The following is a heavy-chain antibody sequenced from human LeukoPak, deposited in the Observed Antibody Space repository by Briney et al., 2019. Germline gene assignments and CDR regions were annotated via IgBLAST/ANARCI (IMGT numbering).Heavy chain of an antibody. J-gene: IGHJ4*02. CDR2: LTPGGDNDI. CDR1: GFTFSIYT. Sequence: GRSLRLSCIASGFTFSIYTMNWVRQAPGKGLEWVSTLTPGGDNDIHYADSVKGRFTISRDNSKNSLYLQMNSLRADDTAVYYCVRDAYGAHFDYWGQGTLVTVSS. D-gene: IGHD2-21*01. CDR3: VRDAYGAHFDY. V-gene: IGHV3-21*06.